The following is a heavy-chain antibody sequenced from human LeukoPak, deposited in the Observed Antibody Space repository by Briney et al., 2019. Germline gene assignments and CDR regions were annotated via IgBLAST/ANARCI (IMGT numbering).Heavy chain of an antibody. CDR1: GFTFSSYA. Sequence: GGSLRLSCAASGFTFSSYAMSWVRQAPGKGLEWVSAISGSGGSTYYADSVKGRFTISRDNSKNTLYLQMNSLRAEDTAVYYCAKDSASLWFGELIFFDYWGQGTLVTVSS. J-gene: IGHJ4*02. D-gene: IGHD3-10*01. V-gene: IGHV3-23*01. CDR2: ISGSGGST. CDR3: AKDSASLWFGELIFFDY.